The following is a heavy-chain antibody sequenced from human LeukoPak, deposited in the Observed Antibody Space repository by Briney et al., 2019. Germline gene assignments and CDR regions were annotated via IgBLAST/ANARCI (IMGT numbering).Heavy chain of an antibody. CDR3: AREYCSSTSCQGWFDP. J-gene: IGHJ5*02. Sequence: SETLSLTRTVSGGSISSYYWSWIRQPAGKGLEWIGRIYTSGSTNYNPSLKSRVTMSVGTSKNQFSLKLSSVTAADTAVYYCAREYCSSTSCQGWFDPWGQGSLVTVSS. CDR2: IYTSGST. D-gene: IGHD2-2*01. V-gene: IGHV4-4*07. CDR1: GGSISSYY.